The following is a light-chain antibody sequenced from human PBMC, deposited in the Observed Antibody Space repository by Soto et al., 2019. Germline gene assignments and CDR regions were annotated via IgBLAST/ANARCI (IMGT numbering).Light chain of an antibody. CDR3: QQYDNLPWT. V-gene: IGKV1-33*01. Sequence: DIQMTQSPSSLSASVGDRVTITCRASQGISNSLAWYQQRPGKAPKLLIYDASNLETGVPSRFSGSGSGTDFTFTISSLQPEDIATYYCQQYDNLPWTFGQGTKVDIK. CDR2: DAS. J-gene: IGKJ1*01. CDR1: QGISNS.